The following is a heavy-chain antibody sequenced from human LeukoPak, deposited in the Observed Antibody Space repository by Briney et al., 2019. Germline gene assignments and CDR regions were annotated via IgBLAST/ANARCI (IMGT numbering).Heavy chain of an antibody. CDR1: GYTFSGYY. D-gene: IGHD2-2*01. V-gene: IGHV1-2*02. J-gene: IGHJ4*02. CDR3: ARGRDKTTSPAIDY. Sequence: ASVTVSCKASGYTFSGYYMHWVRQAPGQGHEWMGWISPKSGDTNYAQNFQGRVTMTRDTSISTAYMELSRLTSDDTAVYYCARGRDKTTSPAIDYWGQGTLVTVSS. CDR2: ISPKSGDT.